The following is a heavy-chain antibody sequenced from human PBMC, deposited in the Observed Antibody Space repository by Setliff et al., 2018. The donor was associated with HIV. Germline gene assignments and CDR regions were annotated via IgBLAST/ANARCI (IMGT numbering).Heavy chain of an antibody. CDR1: GGSFSGYF. V-gene: IGHV4-34*01. CDR2: INHDGIT. D-gene: IGHD2-15*01. J-gene: IGHJ4*02. Sequence: PSETLSLTCAVYGGSFSGYFWSWIRQPPGKGLEWIGEINHDGITNYNPSLKSRVTISVDTSKNQFSLKLSSVSAADTAVYYCARHPPYCSGGSCYRGRGYYFDYWGQGTLVTVSS. CDR3: ARHPPYCSGGSCYRGRGYYFDY.